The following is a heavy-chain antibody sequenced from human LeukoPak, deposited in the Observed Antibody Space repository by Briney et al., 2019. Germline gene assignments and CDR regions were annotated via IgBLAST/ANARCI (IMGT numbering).Heavy chain of an antibody. Sequence: GGSLRLSCAASGFIFSGYFMSWVRQTPGKGLEWVASIKHDGTEKYYVDSVKGRFTISRDNARNSLYLQMNSLRAEDTAIYYCATDRGWRTGGYYLYYFEYWGQGTLVTVSS. CDR2: IKHDGTEK. CDR1: GFIFSGYF. CDR3: ATDRGWRTGGYYLYYFEY. J-gene: IGHJ4*02. V-gene: IGHV3-7*01. D-gene: IGHD2-8*02.